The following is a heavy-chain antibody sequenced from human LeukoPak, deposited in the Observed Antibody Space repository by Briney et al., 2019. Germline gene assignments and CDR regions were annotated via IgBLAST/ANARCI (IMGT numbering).Heavy chain of an antibody. CDR1: GFTFSNYW. CDR3: ARDPDSGGYSTFQL. Sequence: PGGPLRLSCAASGFTFSNYWMHWVRQAPGKGQVWVSRIKGDGSSTSYADSVKGRFTISRDNAKKMLYLQMNSLRAEDTAVYYCARDPDSGGYSTFQLWGQGTLVTVSS. J-gene: IGHJ1*01. V-gene: IGHV3-74*01. CDR2: IKGDGSST. D-gene: IGHD3-22*01.